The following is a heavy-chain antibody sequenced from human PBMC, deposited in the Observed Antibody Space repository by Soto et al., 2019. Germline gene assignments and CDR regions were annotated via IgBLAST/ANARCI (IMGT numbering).Heavy chain of an antibody. D-gene: IGHD2-15*01. V-gene: IGHV4-39*01. J-gene: IGHJ4*02. CDR2: IYHTGTT. Sequence: SETLSLTCTVSRGSISSSSYYWAWIRQPPGKGLEWIGTIYHTGTTSYNPSLESRVTISVDTSKNQFSLKLSSVTAADTAVYYCARRSCSGGSCYRGALGYCGQGPLVTVSS. CDR3: ARRSCSGGSCYRGALGY. CDR1: RGSISSSSYY.